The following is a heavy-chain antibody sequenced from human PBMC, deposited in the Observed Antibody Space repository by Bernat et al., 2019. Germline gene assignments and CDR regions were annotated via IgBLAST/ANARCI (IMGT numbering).Heavy chain of an antibody. J-gene: IGHJ4*02. Sequence: QVQLVESGGGVVQPGRSLRLSCAASGFTFSSYGMHWVRQAPGKGLEWVAVIWYDGSNKYYADSVKGRFTISRDNTKGSLFLQMNGLRAEDTAYYYCAREGGAGYSFDYWGQGALVTVSS. CDR1: GFTFSSYG. CDR2: IWYDGSNK. CDR3: AREGGAGYSFDY. D-gene: IGHD3-16*01. V-gene: IGHV3-33*01.